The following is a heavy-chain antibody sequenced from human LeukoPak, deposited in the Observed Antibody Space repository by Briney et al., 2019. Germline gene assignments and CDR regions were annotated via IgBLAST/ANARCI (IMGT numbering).Heavy chain of an antibody. CDR2: IYPGDSDT. Sequence: GESLQISCKGSGYSFTSYWIGWVRQLPGKGLEWMGIIYPGDSDTRYSPSFQGQVTISADKSISTAYLQWSSLKASDTAMYYCARIYSSGWYRDAFDIWGQGTMVTVSS. CDR1: GYSFTSYW. V-gene: IGHV5-51*01. CDR3: ARIYSSGWYRDAFDI. J-gene: IGHJ3*02. D-gene: IGHD6-19*01.